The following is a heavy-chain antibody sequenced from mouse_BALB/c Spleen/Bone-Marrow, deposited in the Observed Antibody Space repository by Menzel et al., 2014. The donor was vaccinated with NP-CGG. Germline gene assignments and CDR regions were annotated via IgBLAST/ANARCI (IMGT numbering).Heavy chain of an antibody. CDR3: AREYYGNYAWYFDV. CDR1: GFNIKDTY. J-gene: IGHJ1*01. CDR2: IDPANGNT. D-gene: IGHD2-1*01. Sequence: EVKVVESGAELVKPGASVKLSCTASGFNIKDTYMNWVKQRPEQGLEWIGRIDPANGNTKYDPKFQGKATITADTSSNTAYPQLSSLTSEDTAVYYCAREYYGNYAWYFDVWGAGTTVTVSS. V-gene: IGHV14-3*02.